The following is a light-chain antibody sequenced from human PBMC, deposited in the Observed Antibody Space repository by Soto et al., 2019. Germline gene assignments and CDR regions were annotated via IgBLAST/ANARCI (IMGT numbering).Light chain of an antibody. CDR1: TSDVGGNNY. Sequence: QSALTQPASVSGSPGQPITISSTGTTSDVGGNNYVSWYQHHPGKAPKLRIYEVSNRPSGVSNRFSGSKSGNTASLTISGLQAEDEADYYCSSYTSSTTLVFGGGTKLTVL. J-gene: IGLJ2*01. CDR2: EVS. V-gene: IGLV2-14*01. CDR3: SSYTSSTTLV.